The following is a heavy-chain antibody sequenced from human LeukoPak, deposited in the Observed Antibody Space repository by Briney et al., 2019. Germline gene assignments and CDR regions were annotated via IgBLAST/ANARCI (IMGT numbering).Heavy chain of an antibody. CDR1: GDSFTTYR. Sequence: GESLKISCKGSGDSFTTYRIGWVRQMPGKGLEWMGIIYLGDSDTRYSPSFQGQVTISADKSINTAYLQWSSLKASDTAMYYCVRHRSWNYDYWGQGTLVTVSS. CDR2: IYLGDSDT. V-gene: IGHV5-51*01. J-gene: IGHJ4*02. CDR3: VRHRSWNYDY. D-gene: IGHD1-26*01.